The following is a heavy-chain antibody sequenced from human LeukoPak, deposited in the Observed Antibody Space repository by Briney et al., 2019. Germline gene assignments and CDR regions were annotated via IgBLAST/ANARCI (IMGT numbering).Heavy chain of an antibody. J-gene: IGHJ4*02. CDR3: ARSPEGYYYDSSGSYYFDY. Sequence: ASVKVSCKASGGTFSSYAISWVRQAPGQGLEWMGGITPIFGTANYAQKFQGRVTITTDESTSTAYMELSSLRSEDTAVYYCARSPEGYYYDSSGSYYFDYWGQGTLVTVSS. CDR2: ITPIFGTA. CDR1: GGTFSSYA. V-gene: IGHV1-69*05. D-gene: IGHD3-22*01.